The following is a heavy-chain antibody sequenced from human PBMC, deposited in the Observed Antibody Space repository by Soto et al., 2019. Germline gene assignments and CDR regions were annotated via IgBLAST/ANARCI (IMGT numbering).Heavy chain of an antibody. V-gene: IGHV4-31*03. CDR3: ARESDWPREYFGS. D-gene: IGHD2-21*01. CDR1: GGSIRSGNYY. CDR2: ISYSGST. J-gene: IGHJ4*02. Sequence: ASETLSLTCTVSGGSIRSGNYYCTWIRQHPGKGLEWMGYISYSGSTQYNPSLKSRINISVDTSKNQFSLKLTSVTAADTAVYYCARESDWPREYFGSWGPGALVTVSS.